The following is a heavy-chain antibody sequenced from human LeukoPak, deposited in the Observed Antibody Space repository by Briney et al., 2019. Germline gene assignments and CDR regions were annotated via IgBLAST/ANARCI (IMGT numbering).Heavy chain of an antibody. J-gene: IGHJ6*03. CDR1: GYTFTSYD. Sequence: ASVKVSCKASGYTFTSYDINWVRQATGQGLEWMGWMNPNSGNTGCAQKFQGRVTMTRNTSISTAYMELSSLRSDDTAVYYCARAGIAAADYYYYYMDVWGKGTTVTVSS. CDR3: ARAGIAAADYYYYYMDV. D-gene: IGHD6-13*01. CDR2: MNPNSGNT. V-gene: IGHV1-8*01.